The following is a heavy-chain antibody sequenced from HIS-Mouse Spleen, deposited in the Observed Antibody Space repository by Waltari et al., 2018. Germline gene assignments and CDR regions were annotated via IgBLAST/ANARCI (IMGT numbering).Heavy chain of an antibody. Sequence: EVQLVESGGGLVQPGGSLRRSCAASGFTFSSYWMDWGRQAPGKGLVWVSRINSDGSSTSYADSVKGRFTISRDNAKNTLYLQMNSLRAEDTAVYYCARDLELDAFDIWGQGTMVTVSS. CDR2: INSDGSST. V-gene: IGHV3-74*01. CDR3: ARDLELDAFDI. D-gene: IGHD1-1*01. J-gene: IGHJ3*02. CDR1: GFTFSSYW.